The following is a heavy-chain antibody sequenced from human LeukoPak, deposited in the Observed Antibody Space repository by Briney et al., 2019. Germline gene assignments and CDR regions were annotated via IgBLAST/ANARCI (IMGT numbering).Heavy chain of an antibody. D-gene: IGHD6-19*01. CDR3: AKDRSSGWSFDY. CDR2: TSYDGSNK. J-gene: IGHJ4*02. CDR1: GFTFSSYS. V-gene: IGHV3-30*18. Sequence: GGSLRLSCAASGFTFSSYSMNWVRQAPGKGLEWVAVTSYDGSNKYYADSVKGRFTISRDNSKNTLYLQMNSLRAEDTAVYYCAKDRSSGWSFDYWGQGTLVTVSS.